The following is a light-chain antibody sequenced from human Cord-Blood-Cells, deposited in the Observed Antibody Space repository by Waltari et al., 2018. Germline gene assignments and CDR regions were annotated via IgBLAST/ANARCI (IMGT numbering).Light chain of an antibody. CDR3: SSYTSSSTYVV. J-gene: IGLJ2*01. Sequence: QSALTQPASVSGSLGQSITISCPGTSSDVGGYNFFSWYQQHPGKAPNLMIYDVSNRPSGVSNRFSGSKSGNTASLTISGLQAEDEADYYCSSYTSSSTYVVFGGGTKLTVL. V-gene: IGLV2-14*01. CDR2: DVS. CDR1: SSDVGGYNF.